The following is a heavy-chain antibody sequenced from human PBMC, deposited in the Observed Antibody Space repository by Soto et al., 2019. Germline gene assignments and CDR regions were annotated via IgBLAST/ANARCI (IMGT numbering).Heavy chain of an antibody. D-gene: IGHD3-22*01. CDR3: ARIQRDSSGYAAFDI. CDR2: IDWDDDK. J-gene: IGHJ3*02. CDR1: GFSLSTSGMC. V-gene: IGHV2-70*01. Sequence: SGPTLVNPTQTLTLTCTFSGFSLSTSGMCVSWIHQPPGKALEWLALIDWDDDKYYSTSLKTRLTISKDTSKNQVVLTMTNMGPVDTATYYCARIQRDSSGYAAFDIWGQGTMVTVSS.